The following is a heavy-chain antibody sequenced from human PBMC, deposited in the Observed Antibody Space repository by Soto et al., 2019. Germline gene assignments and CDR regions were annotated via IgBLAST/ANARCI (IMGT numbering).Heavy chain of an antibody. CDR3: ARVSSLWFGELWEDY. CDR2: ISAYNGNT. V-gene: IGHV1-18*01. CDR1: GYTFTSYC. D-gene: IGHD3-10*01. Sequence: ASVKVSCKASGYTFTSYCISWVRQAPGQGLEWMGWISAYNGNTNYAQKLQGRVTMTTDTSTSTAYMELRSLRSDDTAVYYCARVSSLWFGELWEDYWGQGALVTVSS. J-gene: IGHJ4*02.